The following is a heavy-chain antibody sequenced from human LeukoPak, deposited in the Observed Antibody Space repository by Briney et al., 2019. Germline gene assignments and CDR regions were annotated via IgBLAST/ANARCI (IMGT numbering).Heavy chain of an antibody. J-gene: IGHJ6*02. D-gene: IGHD3-3*01. CDR1: GFTFSDYY. V-gene: IGHV3-11*01. CDR2: ITSSGSSI. CDR3: ARAGYYDFWSGYYGMDV. Sequence: GGSLSLSCAASGFTFSDYYMSWIRQAPGKGLEWVSYITSSGSSIYYADSVKGRFTISRDNAKNSLHLQMNSLRAEDTAVYYCARAGYYDFWSGYYGMDVWGQGTTVTVSS.